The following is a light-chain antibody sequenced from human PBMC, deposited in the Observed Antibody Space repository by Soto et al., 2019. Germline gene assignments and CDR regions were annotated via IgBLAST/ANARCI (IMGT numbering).Light chain of an antibody. V-gene: IGKV3-20*01. CDR2: GAS. CDR1: QSIRSD. J-gene: IGKJ1*01. CDR3: QQYGSSPRT. Sequence: EIVMTQSPDTLSVSPGARATVSCRASQSIRSDFAWFQLKPGQAPRLLIYGASSRATGIPDRFSGSGSATDFTLTISRLEPEDFAVYYCQQYGSSPRTFGQGTKVDIK.